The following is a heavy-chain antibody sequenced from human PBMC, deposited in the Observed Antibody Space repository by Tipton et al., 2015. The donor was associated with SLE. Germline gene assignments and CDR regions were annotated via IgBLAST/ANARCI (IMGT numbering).Heavy chain of an antibody. CDR3: AKGSSSRRGSYFDY. CDR1: GFTFDDYA. D-gene: IGHD3-16*01. CDR2: ISWNGASI. Sequence: SLRLSCAASGFTFDDYAMHWVRQAPGKGLEWVSGISWNGASIGYADSVNGRFTISRDNAKNSLYLQMNSLRAEDMASYYCAKGSSSRRGSYFDYWGQGTLVSVPS. V-gene: IGHV3-9*03. J-gene: IGHJ4*02.